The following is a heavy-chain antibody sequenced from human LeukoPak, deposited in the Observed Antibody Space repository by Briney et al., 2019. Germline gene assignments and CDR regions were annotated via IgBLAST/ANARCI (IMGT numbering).Heavy chain of an antibody. V-gene: IGHV4-39*07. CDR3: ASSPGVNFGNYYYYYYYMDV. CDR1: GGSISSSSYY. J-gene: IGHJ6*03. D-gene: IGHD1-7*01. CDR2: IYYSGST. Sequence: SETLSLTCTVSGGSISSSSYYWGWIRQPPGRGLEWIGSIYYSGSTYYNPSLKSRISISTDTSKNQFSLKLTSVTAADTAAYYCASSPGVNFGNYYYYYYYMDVWGKGTTVTVSS.